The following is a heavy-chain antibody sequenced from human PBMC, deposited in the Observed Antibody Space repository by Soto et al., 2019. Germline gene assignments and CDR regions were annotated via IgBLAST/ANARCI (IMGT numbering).Heavy chain of an antibody. Sequence: SVKVSCKASGGTFSSYAISWVRQAPGQGLEWMGGIIPIFGTANYAQKFQGRVTITADESTSTAYMELSSLRSEDTAVYYCARGYGDYHASWSSRSAFDTWGQGTMVTVSS. CDR3: ARGYGDYHASWSSRSAFDT. J-gene: IGHJ3*02. CDR1: GGTFSSYA. D-gene: IGHD4-17*01. V-gene: IGHV1-69*13. CDR2: IIPIFGTA.